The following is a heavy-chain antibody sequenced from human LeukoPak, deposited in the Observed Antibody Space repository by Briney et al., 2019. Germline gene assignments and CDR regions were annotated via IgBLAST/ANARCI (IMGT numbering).Heavy chain of an antibody. CDR1: GGSISSSSYY. CDR2: LQYRGST. CDR3: ASPKIAMSEYFQH. D-gene: IGHD2-21*01. V-gene: IGHV4-39*07. Sequence: SETLSLTCTVSGGSISSSSYYWGWLRQSPGKGLEWIGSLQYRGSTYYNPSLKSRVAISIDTSKNQFSLKLSSVTAADTAVYYCASPKIAMSEYFQHWGQGTLVIVSS. J-gene: IGHJ1*01.